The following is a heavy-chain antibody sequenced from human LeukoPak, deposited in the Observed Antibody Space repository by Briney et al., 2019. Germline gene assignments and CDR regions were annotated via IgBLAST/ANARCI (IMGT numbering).Heavy chain of an antibody. D-gene: IGHD3-16*02. CDR2: INHSGST. CDR3: ARHLGDYVWGSYRPNWFDP. CDR1: GGSFSGYY. V-gene: IGHV4-34*01. J-gene: IGHJ5*02. Sequence: SETLSLTCAVYGGSFSGYYWSWIRQPPGKGLEWIGEINHSGSTNYNPSLKSRVTISVDTSKNQFSLKLSSVTAADTAVYYCARHLGDYVWGSYRPNWFDPWGQGTLVTVSS.